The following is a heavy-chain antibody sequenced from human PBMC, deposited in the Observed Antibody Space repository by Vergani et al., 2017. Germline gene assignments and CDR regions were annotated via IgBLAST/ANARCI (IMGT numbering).Heavy chain of an antibody. Sequence: EVQLVESGGGLVKPGGSLRLSCAASGFTFSSYSMNWVRQAPGKGLEWVSSISSSSSYIYYADSVKGRFTISRDNAKNSLYLQMNSLRAEDTAVYYCARSGVLLYYYYGMDVWGQGTTVTVSS. J-gene: IGHJ6*02. CDR3: ARSGVLLYYYYGMDV. D-gene: IGHD2-15*01. CDR1: GFTFSSYS. CDR2: ISSSSSYI. V-gene: IGHV3-21*01.